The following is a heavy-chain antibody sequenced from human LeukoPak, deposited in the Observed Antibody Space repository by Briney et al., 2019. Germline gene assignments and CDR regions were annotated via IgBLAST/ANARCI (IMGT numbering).Heavy chain of an antibody. CDR3: TRESRLGILD. J-gene: IGHJ4*02. V-gene: IGHV1-69*04. D-gene: IGHD7-27*01. Sequence: SVKVSCKASGGSFSSYVITWVRQAPGQGLEWMGRIIPVLGVSNFAQKFQGRVTITAEKSTNTAHMELSRLQSGDTAVYYCTRESRLGILDWGQGTLVTVSS. CDR1: GGSFSSYV. CDR2: IIPVLGVS.